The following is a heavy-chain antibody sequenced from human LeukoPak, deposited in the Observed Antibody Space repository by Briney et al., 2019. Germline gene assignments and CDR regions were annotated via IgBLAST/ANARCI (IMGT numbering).Heavy chain of an antibody. CDR2: ISGSGGST. CDR1: GFTFSSYA. J-gene: IGHJ4*02. D-gene: IGHD3-22*01. V-gene: IGHV3-23*01. CDR3: AKEQYYYDSSGYYYFDY. Sequence: GGSLRLSCAASGFTFSSYAMSWVRQAPGKGLEWVSAISGSGGSTYYADSVKGRFTISRDNSKNTLYLQMNSLRAEDTAVYNCAKEQYYYDSSGYYYFDYWGQGTLVTVSS.